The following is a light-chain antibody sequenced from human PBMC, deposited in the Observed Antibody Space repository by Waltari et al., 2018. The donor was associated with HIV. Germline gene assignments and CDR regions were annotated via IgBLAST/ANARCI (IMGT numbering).Light chain of an antibody. CDR1: SSSIGSGY. J-gene: IGLJ3*02. CDR3: GAWNGSPSGPV. V-gene: IGLV1-47*01. CDR2: RND. Sequence: QSVLTQPPSVSGAPGQRVTVSCSGSSSSIGSGYVCWYQQLPGAAPKLVIYRNDHRPSGVPDRFSCSKSGTSASLAISGLRSEDEAVYYCGAWNGSPSGPVFGGGTKLTVL.